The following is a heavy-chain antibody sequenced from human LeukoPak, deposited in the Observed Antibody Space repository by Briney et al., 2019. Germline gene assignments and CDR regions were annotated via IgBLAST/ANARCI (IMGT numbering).Heavy chain of an antibody. Sequence: GGSLRLSCAASGFTFSSYWMTWIRQAPGKGLEWVANIKQDGSEKYYVDSVKGRFTISRDNAKNSLYLQMNSLKAEDTAVYYCARDTGGGYSCYDCWGQGTLVTVSS. CDR2: IKQDGSEK. V-gene: IGHV3-7*01. CDR3: ARDTGGGYSCYDC. D-gene: IGHD5-18*01. CDR1: GFTFSSYW. J-gene: IGHJ4*02.